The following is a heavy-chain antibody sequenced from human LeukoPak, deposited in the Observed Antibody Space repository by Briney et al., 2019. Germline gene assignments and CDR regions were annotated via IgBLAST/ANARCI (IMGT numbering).Heavy chain of an antibody. CDR1: GFTFSNYA. CDR2: ISSSSSTT. J-gene: IGHJ3*02. V-gene: IGHV3-48*04. D-gene: IGHD3-22*01. CDR3: ARSTDYNDYYLGAFDI. Sequence: GGSLRLSCAASGFTFSNYAMSWVRQAPGKGLECISYISSSSSTTNYADSVKGRFTISRDNTKNLLYLQMNSLRAEDTAVYYCARSTDYNDYYLGAFDIWGQGTMVTVSS.